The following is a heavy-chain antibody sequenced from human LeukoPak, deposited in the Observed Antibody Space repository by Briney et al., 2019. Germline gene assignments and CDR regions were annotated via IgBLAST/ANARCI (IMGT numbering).Heavy chain of an antibody. CDR1: GSTFSASD. Sequence: GGSLRLSCGASGSTFSASDMHWVRQAPGKGLEWVAFISYDGSIKSYADSVKGRFAVSRDNSKNTLYLQMNSLRPEDTAFYYCAKSYDNGWYVCDYWGQGTLVTVSS. V-gene: IGHV3-30*02. J-gene: IGHJ4*02. D-gene: IGHD6-19*01. CDR3: AKSYDNGWYVCDY. CDR2: ISYDGSIK.